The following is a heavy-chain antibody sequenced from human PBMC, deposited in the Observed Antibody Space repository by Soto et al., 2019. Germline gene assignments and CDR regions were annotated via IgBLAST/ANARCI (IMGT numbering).Heavy chain of an antibody. D-gene: IGHD3-3*01. J-gene: IGHJ6*02. Sequence: GASVKVSCKASGYTFTGYYMHWVRQAPGQGLEWMGWINPNSGGTNYAQKFQGWVTMTRDTSISTAYMELSRLRSDDTAVYYCARDGERRDFWCGYYRPGGHYYYYYGMDVWGQGTTVTVSS. CDR3: ARDGERRDFWCGYYRPGGHYYYYYGMDV. CDR2: INPNSGGT. V-gene: IGHV1-2*04. CDR1: GYTFTGYY.